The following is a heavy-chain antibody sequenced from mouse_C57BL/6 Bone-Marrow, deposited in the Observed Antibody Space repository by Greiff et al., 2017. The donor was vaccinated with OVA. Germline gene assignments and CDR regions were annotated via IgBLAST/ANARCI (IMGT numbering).Heavy chain of an antibody. V-gene: IGHV5-4*01. CDR1: GFTFSSYA. D-gene: IGHD3-2*02. CDR3: ASATAQATWFAY. CDR2: ISDGGSYT. J-gene: IGHJ3*01. Sequence: EVQRVESGGGLVKPGGSLKLSCAASGFTFSSYAMSWVRQTPEKRLEWVATISDGGSYTYYPDNVKGRFTISRDNAKNNLYLQMSHLKSEDTAMYYCASATAQATWFAYWGQGTLVTVSA.